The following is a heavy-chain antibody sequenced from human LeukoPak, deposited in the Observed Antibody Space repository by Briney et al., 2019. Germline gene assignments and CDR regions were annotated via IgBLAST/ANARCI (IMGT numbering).Heavy chain of an antibody. CDR2: IWYDGSNK. Sequence: GGSLRLSCAASGFTFSSYGMHWVRQAPGKGLEWVAVIWYDGSNKYYADSVKGRFTISRDNSKNTLYLQMNSLRAEDTAVYYCAKDATTVTTDTVYYGMDVWGQGTTVTVSS. J-gene: IGHJ6*02. CDR3: AKDATTVTTDTVYYGMDV. D-gene: IGHD4-17*01. CDR1: GFTFSSYG. V-gene: IGHV3-30*02.